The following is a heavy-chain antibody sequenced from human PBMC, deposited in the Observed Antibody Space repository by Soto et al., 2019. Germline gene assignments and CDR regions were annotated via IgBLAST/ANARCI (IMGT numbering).Heavy chain of an antibody. Sequence: PSETLSLTCPVPGDSFSSYYWRWIRQPAGTGLEWIGRIYSYNSGTTNYNPSLKSRVNMSRDTSQKQFSLNLNAVTASDSAVYYFAIGPGSYNWFHSWGQGTPVTVSS. CDR1: GDSFSSYY. CDR3: AIGPGSYNWFHS. CDR2: IYSYNSGTT. J-gene: IGHJ5*01. V-gene: IGHV4-4*07. D-gene: IGHD3-10*01.